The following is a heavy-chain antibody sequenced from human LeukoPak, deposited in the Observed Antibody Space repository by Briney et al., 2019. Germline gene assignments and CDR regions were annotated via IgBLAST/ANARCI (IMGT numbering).Heavy chain of an antibody. CDR2: IRYDGSNK. CDR3: AKGSPGDFWSGYYHFDY. D-gene: IGHD3-3*01. CDR1: GFTFSSYG. V-gene: IGHV3-30*02. J-gene: IGHJ4*02. Sequence: GGSLRLSCAASGFTFSSYGMHWVRQAPGKGLEWVAFIRYDGSNKYYADSVKGRFTISRDNSKNTLYLQMNSLRAEDTAVYYCAKGSPGDFWSGYYHFDYWGQGTLVIVSS.